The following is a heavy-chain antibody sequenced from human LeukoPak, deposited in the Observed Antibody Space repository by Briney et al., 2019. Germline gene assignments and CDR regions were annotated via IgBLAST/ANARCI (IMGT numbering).Heavy chain of an antibody. CDR3: ARDQGWGIAASSYFDY. CDR1: GFTFNIYP. Sequence: GGSLRLSCAASGFTFNIYPMHWVRQAPGKGLEWVAVISHDGSNKYYADSVRGRFTISRDNAKNSLYLQMNSLRAEDTAVYYCARDQGWGIAASSYFDYWGQGTLVTVSS. CDR2: ISHDGSNK. V-gene: IGHV3-30-3*01. D-gene: IGHD6-13*01. J-gene: IGHJ4*02.